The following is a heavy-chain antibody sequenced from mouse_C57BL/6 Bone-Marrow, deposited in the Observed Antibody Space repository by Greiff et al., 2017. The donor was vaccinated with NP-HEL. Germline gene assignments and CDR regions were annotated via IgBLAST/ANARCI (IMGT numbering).Heavy chain of an antibody. V-gene: IGHV6-3*01. CDR1: GFTFSNYW. CDR2: IRLKSDNYAT. J-gene: IGHJ4*01. CDR3: TGGPYGYYYAMDY. D-gene: IGHD2-2*01. Sequence: EVKVEESGGGLVQPGGSMKLSCVASGFTFSNYWMNWVRQSPEKGLEWVAQIRLKSDNYATHYAESVKGRFTISRDDSKSSVYLQMNNLRAEDTGMYYCTGGPYGYYYAMDYWGQGTSVTVSS.